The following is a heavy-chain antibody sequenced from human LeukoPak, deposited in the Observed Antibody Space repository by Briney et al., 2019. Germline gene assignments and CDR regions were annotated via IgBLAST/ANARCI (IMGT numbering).Heavy chain of an antibody. V-gene: IGHV3-23*01. CDR3: AKAPNYYYGMDV. CDR1: GFTFSSYA. Sequence: GGSLRLSCAASGFTFSSYAMSWVRQAPGKGLEWVPAISGSGGSTYYADSVKGRFTISRDNSKNTLYLQMNSLRAEDTAVYYCAKAPNYYYGMDVWGQGTTVTVSS. J-gene: IGHJ6*02. CDR2: ISGSGGST.